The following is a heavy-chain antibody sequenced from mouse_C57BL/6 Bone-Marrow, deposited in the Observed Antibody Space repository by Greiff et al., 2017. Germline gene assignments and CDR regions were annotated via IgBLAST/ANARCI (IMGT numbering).Heavy chain of an antibody. J-gene: IGHJ1*03. CDR2: INPSNGGT. D-gene: IGHD2-4*01. V-gene: IGHV1-53*01. Sequence: VQLQQPGTELVKPGASVKLSCKASGYTFTSYWMHWVKQRPGQGLEWIGNINPSNGGTNYNEKFKSKATLTVDKSSSTAYMQLSSLTSEDSAVYYCARDRAYYDYDDWYFDVWGTGTTVTVSS. CDR1: GYTFTSYW. CDR3: ARDRAYYDYDDWYFDV.